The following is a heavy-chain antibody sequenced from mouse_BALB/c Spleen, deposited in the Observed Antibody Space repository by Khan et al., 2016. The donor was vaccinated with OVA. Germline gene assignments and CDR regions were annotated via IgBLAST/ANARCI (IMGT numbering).Heavy chain of an antibody. CDR2: ISSGGSYT. CDR1: GSTFSSYA. V-gene: IGHV5-9-4*01. CDR3: ARASYNYGSSPWFFDY. J-gene: IGHJ2*01. Sequence: EVELVESGGGLVKPGGSLKLSCAASGSTFSSYAMSWVRQSPEKRLEWVAEISSGGSYTYYPDTLTGRFTISRDNAKNTLYLEMSSLRSEDTAMYYCARASYNYGSSPWFFDYWGQGTTLTVSS. D-gene: IGHD1-1*01.